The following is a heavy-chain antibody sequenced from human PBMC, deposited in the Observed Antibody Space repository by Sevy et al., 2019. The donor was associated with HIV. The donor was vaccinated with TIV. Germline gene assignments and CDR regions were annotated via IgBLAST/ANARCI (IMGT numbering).Heavy chain of an antibody. CDR1: GYTFTGYY. CDR2: INPNSGGT. D-gene: IGHD3-10*01. Sequence: ASVKVSFKASGYTFTGYYMHWVRQAPGQGLEWMGWINPNSGGTNYAQKFQGRVTMTRDTSISTAYMELSRLRSDDTAVYYCARDQYYYGSGSYWFDPWGQGTLVTVSS. J-gene: IGHJ5*02. CDR3: ARDQYYYGSGSYWFDP. V-gene: IGHV1-2*02.